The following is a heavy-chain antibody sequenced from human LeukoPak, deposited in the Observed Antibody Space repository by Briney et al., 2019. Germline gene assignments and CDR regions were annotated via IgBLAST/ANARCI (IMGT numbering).Heavy chain of an antibody. D-gene: IGHD2-2*01. J-gene: IGHJ6*03. V-gene: IGHV4-4*07. Sequence: SETLSLTCTVSGGSISSYYWSWIRQPAGKGLEWIGRIYTSGSTNYNPSLKSQVTMSVDTSKNQFSLKLSSVTAADTAVYYCARERVVVPASIYYYYMDVWGKGTTVTVSS. CDR2: IYTSGST. CDR1: GGSISSYY. CDR3: ARERVVVPASIYYYYMDV.